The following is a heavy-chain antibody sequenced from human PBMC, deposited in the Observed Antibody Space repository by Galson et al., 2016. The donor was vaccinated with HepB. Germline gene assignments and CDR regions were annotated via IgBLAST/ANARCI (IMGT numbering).Heavy chain of an antibody. J-gene: IGHJ4*02. CDR1: GFTFSSYA. Sequence: SLRLSRAASGFTFSSYAMSWVRQAPGKGLERVASINEGGSYEYCLDSVRGRFSISRDNSKNTLYLQVNSLRVEDTAVYCCAIENLGGQFFDYWGQGTLVTASS. CDR3: AIENLGGQFFDY. D-gene: IGHD1-26*01. CDR2: INEGGSYE. V-gene: IGHV3-7*03.